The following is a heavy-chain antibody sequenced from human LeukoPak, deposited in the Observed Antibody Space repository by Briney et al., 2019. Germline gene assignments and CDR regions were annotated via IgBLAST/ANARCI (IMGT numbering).Heavy chain of an antibody. Sequence: GGPLRLSCAASGFTFSSYEMNWVRQAPGKGPDWAPYISTSGSTIYYADSVKGRFTISRDNAKNSLYLQMNSLTAEDTAVYYCARSDSGSYYYYYYGMDVWGQGTTVTVSS. CDR3: ARSDSGSYYYYYYGMDV. D-gene: IGHD1-26*01. CDR2: ISTSGSTI. J-gene: IGHJ6*02. V-gene: IGHV3-48*03. CDR1: GFTFSSYE.